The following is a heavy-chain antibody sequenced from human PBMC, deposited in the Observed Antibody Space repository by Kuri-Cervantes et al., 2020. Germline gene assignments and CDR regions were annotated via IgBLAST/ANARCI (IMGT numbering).Heavy chain of an antibody. CDR2: ISHDGSNN. CDR1: GFTFNTYP. D-gene: IGHD3-10*01. J-gene: IGHJ6*02. Sequence: GESLKISCAASGFTFNTYPMHWVRQAPGRGLEWVALISHDGSNNYYADSVKGRFTISRDNSRNTLYLQMNSLRAEDTAVYYCAKSPGGWGPVETYGSGRGGMDVWGQGTTVTVSS. CDR3: AKSPGGWGPVETYGSGRGGMDV. V-gene: IGHV3-30-3*02.